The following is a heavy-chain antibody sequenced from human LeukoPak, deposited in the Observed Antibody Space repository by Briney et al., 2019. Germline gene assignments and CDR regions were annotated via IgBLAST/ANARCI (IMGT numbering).Heavy chain of an antibody. CDR1: GYSFTGYY. CDR3: ARGYPLSTTAAGTYFQH. V-gene: IGHV1-2*02. Sequence: ASVKVSCKPSGYSFTGYYMHWVRQAPGQGLEWMGWINPNSGGTNYAQKFQDRVTMTRDTSISTAYMELSRLRSDDTAVYYCARGYPLSTTAAGTYFQHWGQGTLVTVSS. D-gene: IGHD6-13*01. CDR2: INPNSGGT. J-gene: IGHJ1*01.